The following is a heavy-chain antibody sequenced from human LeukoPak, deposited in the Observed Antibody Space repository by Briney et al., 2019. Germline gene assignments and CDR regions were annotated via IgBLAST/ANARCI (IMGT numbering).Heavy chain of an antibody. Sequence: GGSLRLSCAASGFTFNSYVMHWVRQAPGKGLEWVAVISYDGSNKYYADSVKGRFTISRDNSKNTLYLQMNSLRAEDTAVYYCARAGGVDFDWLLPFDYWGQGTLVTVSS. V-gene: IGHV3-30-3*01. CDR1: GFTFNSYV. CDR2: ISYDGSNK. J-gene: IGHJ4*02. CDR3: ARAGGVDFDWLLPFDY. D-gene: IGHD3-9*01.